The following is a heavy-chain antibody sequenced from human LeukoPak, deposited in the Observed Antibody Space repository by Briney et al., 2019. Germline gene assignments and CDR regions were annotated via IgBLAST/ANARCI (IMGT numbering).Heavy chain of an antibody. V-gene: IGHV1-2*02. CDR3: ARGYLELLFYY. D-gene: IGHD1-7*01. Sequence: ASVKVSCKASGYTFTSYDINWVRQATGQGLEWMGWINPNSGGTNYAQKFQGRVTMTRDTSISTAYMELSRLRSDDTAVYYCARGYLELLFYYWGQGTLVTVSS. J-gene: IGHJ4*02. CDR1: GYTFTSYD. CDR2: INPNSGGT.